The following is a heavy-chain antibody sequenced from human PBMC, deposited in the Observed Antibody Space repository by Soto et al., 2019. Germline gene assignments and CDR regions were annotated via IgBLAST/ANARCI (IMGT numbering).Heavy chain of an antibody. D-gene: IGHD1-1*01. CDR3: ARDRKTEYYYYGMDV. Sequence: SLTCAVYGGSFSGYYWSWIRQPPGKGLEWIGEINHSGSTNYNPSLKSRVTISVDTSKNQFSLKLSSVTAADTAVYYCARDRKTEYYYYGMDVWGQGTTVTVSS. CDR2: INHSGST. CDR1: GGSFSGYY. V-gene: IGHV4-34*01. J-gene: IGHJ6*02.